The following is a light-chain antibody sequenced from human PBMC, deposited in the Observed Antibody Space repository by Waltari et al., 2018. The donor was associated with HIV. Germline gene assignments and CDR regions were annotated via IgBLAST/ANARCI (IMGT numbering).Light chain of an antibody. J-gene: IGKJ3*01. CDR1: QIITSH. V-gene: IGKV1-39*01. CDR3: QQSYTLPLT. CDR2: SAS. Sequence: DIQMTQSPSSLSASVGDRVTLTCRASQIITSHLSWYQQGPGKAPKLLIYSASVLESGVPSRFSGSGSGTDYTLTITSLQPEDFATYYCQQSYTLPLTFGPGTKVDIK.